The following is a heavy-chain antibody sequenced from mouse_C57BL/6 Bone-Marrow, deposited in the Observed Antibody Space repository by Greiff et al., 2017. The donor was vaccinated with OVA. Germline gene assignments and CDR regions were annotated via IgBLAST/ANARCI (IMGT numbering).Heavy chain of an antibody. Sequence: VQLQQSGAELAKPGASVKLSCKASGYTFTSYWMHWVKQRPGQGLEWIGYINPSSGYTKYNPKFKDKATLTADKSSSTAYMQLSSLTYEDSAVXYCASVYCKRRNAMDYWGQGTSVTVSS. CDR2: INPSSGYT. CDR3: ASVYCKRRNAMDY. V-gene: IGHV1-7*01. CDR1: GYTFTSYW. J-gene: IGHJ4*01.